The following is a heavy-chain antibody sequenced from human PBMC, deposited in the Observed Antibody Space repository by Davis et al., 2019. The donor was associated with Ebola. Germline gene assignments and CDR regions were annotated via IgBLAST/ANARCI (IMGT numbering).Heavy chain of an antibody. D-gene: IGHD6-19*01. CDR1: GFTFSSYA. J-gene: IGHJ4*02. V-gene: IGHV3-21*01. CDR2: ISGSSAYI. CDR3: AIVAVAGFDY. Sequence: GGSLRLSCAASGFTFSSYAMTWVRQAPGKGLEWVSSISGSSAYIYYADSVKGRFTISRDNAKNSLYLQMNSLRAEDTAVYYCAIVAVAGFDYWGQGTLVPVSS.